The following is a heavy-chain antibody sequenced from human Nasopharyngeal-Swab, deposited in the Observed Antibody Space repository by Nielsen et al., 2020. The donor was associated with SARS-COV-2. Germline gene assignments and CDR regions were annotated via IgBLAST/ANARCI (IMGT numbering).Heavy chain of an antibody. V-gene: IGHV3-23*01. J-gene: IGHJ4*02. CDR1: GFTFSSYE. CDR2: ISGSGGST. CDR3: AKDWGVRELDY. Sequence: GGSLRLSCAASGFTFSSYEMNWVRQAPGKGLEWVSAISGSGGSTYYADSVKGRFTISRDNSKNTLYLQMNSLRAEDTAVYYCAKDWGVRELDYWGQGTLVTVSS. D-gene: IGHD3-10*01.